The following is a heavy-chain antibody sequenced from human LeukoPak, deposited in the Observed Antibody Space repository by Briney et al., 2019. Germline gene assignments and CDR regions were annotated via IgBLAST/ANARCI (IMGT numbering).Heavy chain of an antibody. CDR1: GGSISSYY. Sequence: SETLSLTCTVSGGSISSYYWSWIRQPAGKGLEWIGRIYTSGSTNYNPSLKSRVTMSVDTSKNQFSLKLSSVTAADTAVYYCAELIAVAGKYYFDYWGQGTLVTVSS. CDR2: IYTSGST. D-gene: IGHD6-19*01. V-gene: IGHV4-4*07. CDR3: AELIAVAGKYYFDY. J-gene: IGHJ4*02.